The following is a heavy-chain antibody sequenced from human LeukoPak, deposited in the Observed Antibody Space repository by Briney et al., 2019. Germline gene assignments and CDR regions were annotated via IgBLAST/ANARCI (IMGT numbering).Heavy chain of an antibody. CDR3: ASKLSSEDDAFDI. D-gene: IGHD3-16*02. CDR2: IYHSGST. CDR1: GGSISSGGYY. J-gene: IGHJ3*02. Sequence: SETLSLTCTVSGGSISSGGYYWSWIRQPPGKGLEWIGYIYHSGSTYYNPSLKSRVTISVDRSKNQFSLKLSSVTAADTAVYYCASKLSSEDDAFDIWGQGTMVTVSS. V-gene: IGHV4-30-2*01.